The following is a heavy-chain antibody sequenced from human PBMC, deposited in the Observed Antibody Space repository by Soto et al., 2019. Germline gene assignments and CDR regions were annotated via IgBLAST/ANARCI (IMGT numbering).Heavy chain of an antibody. CDR2: ISYDGSNK. CDR3: AKDRDISGWYYFDY. Sequence: QVQLVESGGGVVQPGRSLRLSCAASGFTFISYGRHWVRQAPGKGLEWVAVISYDGSNKYYADSVKGRFTISRDNSKNTLYLQMNSLRAEDTALYYCAKDRDISGWYYFDYWGQGTLVTVSS. J-gene: IGHJ4*02. CDR1: GFTFISYG. D-gene: IGHD6-19*01. V-gene: IGHV3-30*18.